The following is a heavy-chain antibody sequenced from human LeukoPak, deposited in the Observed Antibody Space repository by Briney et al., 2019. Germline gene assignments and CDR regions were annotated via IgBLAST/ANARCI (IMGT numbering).Heavy chain of an antibody. D-gene: IGHD3-10*01. J-gene: IGHJ6*04. CDR1: GFTFTDYA. V-gene: IGHV3-23*01. CDR2: ISGIATGGNT. CDR3: AKGTTDYGSGYGMDV. Sequence: GGSLRFSCATSGFTFTDYAMNWVRQAPGKGLEWVSAISGIATGGNTYYRDSVKGQFTISRDNSKNMLYLEMNSLRAEDTAVYYCAKGTTDYGSGYGMDVWGKGTTVTASS.